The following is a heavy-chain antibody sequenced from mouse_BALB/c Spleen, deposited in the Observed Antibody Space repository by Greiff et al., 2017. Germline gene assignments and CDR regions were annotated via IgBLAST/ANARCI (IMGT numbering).Heavy chain of an antibody. V-gene: IGHV1-7*01. D-gene: IGHD1-1*01. Sequence: VQLQQSGAELAKPGASVKMSCKASGYTFTSYWMHWVKQRPGQGLEWIGYINPSTGYTEYNQKFKDKATLTADKSSSTAYTQLSSLTSEDSAVYYCARRENYGSSFAYAMDYWGQGTSVTVSS. CDR2: INPSTGYT. CDR1: GYTFTSYW. CDR3: ARRENYGSSFAYAMDY. J-gene: IGHJ4*01.